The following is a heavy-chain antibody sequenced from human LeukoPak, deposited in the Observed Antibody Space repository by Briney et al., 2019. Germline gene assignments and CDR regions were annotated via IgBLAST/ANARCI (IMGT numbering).Heavy chain of an antibody. V-gene: IGHV3-72*01. Sequence: GGSLRLSCAASGFTFSDHYMDWVRQAPGKGLEWVGRIRNKANSYTTEYAASVTGRFTISRDDSKSSLYLQMNSLKTEDTAVYYRARRSGSYFHFDYWGQGTLVTVSS. CDR1: GFTFSDHY. J-gene: IGHJ4*02. D-gene: IGHD1-26*01. CDR2: IRNKANSYTT. CDR3: ARRSGSYFHFDY.